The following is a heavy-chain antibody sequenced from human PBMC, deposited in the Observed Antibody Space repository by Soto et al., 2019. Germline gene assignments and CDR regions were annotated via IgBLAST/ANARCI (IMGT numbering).Heavy chain of an antibody. D-gene: IGHD2-2*01. CDR2: IYPGDSDT. V-gene: IGHV5-51*01. J-gene: IGHJ5*02. CDR3: ARGVVPAAAIYNWLDP. Sequence: GESLKISCKGSGYSFTSYWIGWVRQMPGKGLEWMGIIYPGDSDTRYSPSFQGQVTISADKSISTAYLQWSSLKASDTAMYYCARGVVPAAAIYNWLDPWGQGTLVTVS. CDR1: GYSFTSYW.